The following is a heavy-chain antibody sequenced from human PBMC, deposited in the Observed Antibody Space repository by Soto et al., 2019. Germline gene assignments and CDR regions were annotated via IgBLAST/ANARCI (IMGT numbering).Heavy chain of an antibody. V-gene: IGHV1-46*01. CDR2: INPSGGST. CDR1: GYTFTSYY. CDR3: ARVSRRREWLVKENWFDP. D-gene: IGHD6-19*01. J-gene: IGHJ5*02. Sequence: ASVKVSCKASGYTFTSYYMHWVRQAPGQGLEWMGIINPSGGSTSYAQKSQGRVTMTRDTSTSTVYMELSSLRSEDTAVYYCARVSRRREWLVKENWFDPWGQGTLVTVSS.